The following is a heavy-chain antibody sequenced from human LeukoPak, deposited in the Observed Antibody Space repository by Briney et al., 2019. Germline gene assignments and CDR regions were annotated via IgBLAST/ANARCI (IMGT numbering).Heavy chain of an antibody. D-gene: IGHD2-15*01. J-gene: IGHJ4*02. CDR2: INWCGGSI. CDR1: GFIFDVYG. V-gene: IGHV3-20*01. CDR3: GRGYHIVVVVAGCYFDY. Sequence: GGSLRLSCAASGFIFDVYGMSCVREAPGEGVEWVSGINWCGGSIVYADSVKGRFTISRDNAKNSLYLKMNSLRAEDTALYHCGRGYHIVVVVAGCYFDYWGQGTLVTVSS.